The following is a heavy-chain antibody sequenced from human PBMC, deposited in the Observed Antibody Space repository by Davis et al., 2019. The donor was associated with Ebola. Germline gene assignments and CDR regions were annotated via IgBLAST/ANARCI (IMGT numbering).Heavy chain of an antibody. Sequence: SETLSLTCAVYGGSFSGYYWSWIRQPPGKGLEWIGEINHNGSTNYNPSLKSRVTISVDTSKNQFSLKLSSVTAADTAVYYCARRAVYSSGWFRIRFDYWGQGTLVTVSS. D-gene: IGHD6-19*01. CDR1: GGSFSGYY. CDR2: INHNGST. J-gene: IGHJ4*02. CDR3: ARRAVYSSGWFRIRFDY. V-gene: IGHV4-34*01.